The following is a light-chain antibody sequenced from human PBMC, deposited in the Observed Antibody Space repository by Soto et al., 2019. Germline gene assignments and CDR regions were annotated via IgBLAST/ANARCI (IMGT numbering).Light chain of an antibody. J-gene: IGKJ4*01. V-gene: IGKV3-11*01. CDR2: DTS. CDR1: QSINSD. Sequence: EIVMTQSAATLAVSPGETTRLSCRASQSINSDVAWYQQKPGQAPRLLIYDTSNRATDIPARFSGSGSGTDFTLTISSLEPEDFALYYCQQRSSWPTFGGGTKVDIK. CDR3: QQRSSWPT.